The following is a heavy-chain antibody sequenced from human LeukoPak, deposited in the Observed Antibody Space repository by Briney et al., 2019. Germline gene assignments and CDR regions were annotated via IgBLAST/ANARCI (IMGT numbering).Heavy chain of an antibody. CDR1: EFTFSTYG. J-gene: IGHJ4*02. Sequence: GGSLRPSCAASEFTFSTYGMHWVRQAPGKGLEWVAFIRYDASNKYYADSVKGRFTISRDNSKNTLYLQMNSLRAEDTATYYCVRHYYGSGYYYDFWGQGTLVTVSS. CDR2: IRYDASNK. V-gene: IGHV3-30*02. CDR3: VRHYYGSGYYYDF. D-gene: IGHD3-10*01.